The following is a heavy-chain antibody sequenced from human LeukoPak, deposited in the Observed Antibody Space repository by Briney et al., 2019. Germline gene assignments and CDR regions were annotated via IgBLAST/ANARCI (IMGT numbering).Heavy chain of an antibody. Sequence: KVSETLSLTCTVSGGSISSSSYYWGWIRQPPGKGLEWIGSIYYSGSTYYNPSLKSRVTISVDTSKNQFSLKVSSVTAADTAVYYCARGANYDFWSGKSQPPDYWGQGTLVTVSS. CDR1: GGSISSSSYY. V-gene: IGHV4-39*07. D-gene: IGHD3-3*01. J-gene: IGHJ4*02. CDR3: ARGANYDFWSGKSQPPDY. CDR2: IYYSGST.